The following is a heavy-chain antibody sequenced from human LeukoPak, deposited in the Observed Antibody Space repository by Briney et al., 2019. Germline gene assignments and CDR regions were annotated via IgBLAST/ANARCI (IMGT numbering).Heavy chain of an antibody. Sequence: GGSLRLSCAASGFTFSSYAMSWVRQAPGKGLKWVSAISGSGGSTYYADSVKGRFTISRDNSKNTLYLQMNSLRAEDTAVYYCAKVGYFDWLSLIDYWGQGTLVTVSS. CDR2: ISGSGGST. CDR1: GFTFSSYA. J-gene: IGHJ4*02. CDR3: AKVGYFDWLSLIDY. V-gene: IGHV3-23*01. D-gene: IGHD3-9*01.